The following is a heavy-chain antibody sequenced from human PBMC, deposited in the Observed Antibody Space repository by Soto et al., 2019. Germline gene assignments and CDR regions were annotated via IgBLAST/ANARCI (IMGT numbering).Heavy chain of an antibody. CDR2: IYYRGTT. CDR1: GVSTSNHY. J-gene: IGHJ4*02. V-gene: IGHV4-59*11. D-gene: IGHD2-2*01. CDR3: ARGGGSPYHDHEFDY. Sequence: QVQLQESGPGLVKPSETLSLTCSVSGVSTSNHYWTWIRKPPGQGPEWIGCIYYRGTTNYNASFNSRVTISVDTSKNQFSLKLTSVTTADTAVYYCARGGGSPYHDHEFDYWGQGILVTLSS.